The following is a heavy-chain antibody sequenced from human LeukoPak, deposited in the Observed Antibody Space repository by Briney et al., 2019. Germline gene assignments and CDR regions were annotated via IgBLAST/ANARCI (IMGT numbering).Heavy chain of an antibody. V-gene: IGHV3-23*01. J-gene: IGHJ4*02. CDR2: ITGSGGST. CDR1: GFTFRSYA. D-gene: IGHD2-2*01. Sequence: PGGSLRLSXAASGFTFRSYAMTWVRQAPGKGLEWVSAITGSGGSTYYADSVKGRFTISRDNSKNTLYLQMNSLRAEDTAVYYCAKGRDIVVVPGYYFDYWGQGTLVTVSS. CDR3: AKGRDIVVVPGYYFDY.